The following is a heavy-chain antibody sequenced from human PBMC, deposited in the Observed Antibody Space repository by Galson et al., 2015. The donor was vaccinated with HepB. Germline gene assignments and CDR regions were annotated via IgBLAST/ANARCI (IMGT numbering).Heavy chain of an antibody. CDR1: GFTFSRHW. CDR3: AKDREGGWSFDY. D-gene: IGHD6-19*01. CDR2: IKPEGTEQ. Sequence: SLRLSCAGSGFTFSRHWMHWVRQAPGKGLEWVASIKPEGTEQDYVDSVKGRFTISRDNAKNSLYLRMNSLRVEDTAVYYCAKDREGGWSFDYRGQVTVVTAAS. J-gene: IGHJ4*02. V-gene: IGHV3-7*03.